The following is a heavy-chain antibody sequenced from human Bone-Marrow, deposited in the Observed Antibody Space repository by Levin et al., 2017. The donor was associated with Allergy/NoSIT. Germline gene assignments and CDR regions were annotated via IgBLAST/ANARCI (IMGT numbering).Heavy chain of an antibody. J-gene: IGHJ4*02. CDR2: IIPMFGTT. CDR1: GGTLKSYT. CDR3: ARDEGLGLQISS. Sequence: SVKVSCKASGGTLKSYTISWVRQAPGQGLEWMAGIIPMFGTTHYAQKFHGRVTITADESTITAYMELTSLRVEDTAIYYCARDEGLGLQISSWGQGTLVTVSS. V-gene: IGHV1-69*13. D-gene: IGHD5-24*01.